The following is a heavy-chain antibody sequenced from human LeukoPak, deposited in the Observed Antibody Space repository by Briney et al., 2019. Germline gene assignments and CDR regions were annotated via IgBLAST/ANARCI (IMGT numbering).Heavy chain of an antibody. CDR1: GLTFSSYE. D-gene: IGHD3-22*01. Sequence: GGSLRLSCAASGLTFSSYEMNWVRQAPGKGLEWVSYISSSGSTIYYADSVKGRFTISRDNAKNSLYLQMNSLRAEDTAVYYCARSATYYHDSSGYYYDYWGQGTLVTVSS. CDR2: ISSSGSTI. CDR3: ARSATYYHDSSGYYYDY. J-gene: IGHJ4*02. V-gene: IGHV3-48*03.